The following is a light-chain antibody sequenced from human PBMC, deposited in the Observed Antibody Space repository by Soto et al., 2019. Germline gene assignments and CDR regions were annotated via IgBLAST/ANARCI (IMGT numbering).Light chain of an antibody. V-gene: IGKV3-15*01. CDR3: QQRLMT. CDR2: GAS. Sequence: EVVLTQSPATLSVSPGERATLSCRASQIVSSNLAWYQQKPGQAPRLLVYGASTRATGIPARFSGSASGTDFTLTISRLEPEDFAVYYCQQRLMTFGQGTKVDIK. J-gene: IGKJ1*01. CDR1: QIVSSN.